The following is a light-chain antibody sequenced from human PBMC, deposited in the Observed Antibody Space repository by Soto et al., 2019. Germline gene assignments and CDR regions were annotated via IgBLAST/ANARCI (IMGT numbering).Light chain of an antibody. V-gene: IGLV2-14*01. Sequence: QSALTQPASVSGSHGQSIPISCTGTSSDVGGYNYVSWYQQHPGKAPKLMIYEVSNRPSGVSNRFSGSKAGNTASLTISGLQTEDEADYYCSSYTSSTTPVIFGGGTKLTVL. CDR2: EVS. CDR1: SSDVGGYNY. J-gene: IGLJ2*01. CDR3: SSYTSSTTPVI.